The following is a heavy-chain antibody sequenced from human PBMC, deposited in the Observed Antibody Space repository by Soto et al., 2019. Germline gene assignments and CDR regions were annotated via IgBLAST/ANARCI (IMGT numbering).Heavy chain of an antibody. D-gene: IGHD3-3*01. V-gene: IGHV3-9*01. Sequence: GGSLRLSCVASGFTFDDYAMHWVRQAPGKGLEWVSGISWNSNRIAYTDSVKGRFTISRDNAKNSLYLEMNSLRAEDTALYYCTKSASILTNYNGMDVWGQGTTVTVSS. CDR3: TKSASILTNYNGMDV. CDR2: ISWNSNRI. CDR1: GFTFDDYA. J-gene: IGHJ6*02.